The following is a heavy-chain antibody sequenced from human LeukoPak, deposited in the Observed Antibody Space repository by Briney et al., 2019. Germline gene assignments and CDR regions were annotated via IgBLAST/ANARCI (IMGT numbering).Heavy chain of an antibody. CDR3: ASEPGYSSGWLDY. J-gene: IGHJ4*02. D-gene: IGHD6-19*01. CDR2: INPNSGGT. Sequence: ASVKVSCKPSGYTFTGYYIHWVRQAPGQGLEWMGWINPNSGGTNYAQKFQGRVTMTRDTSISTAYMELSRPKSDDTAVYYCASEPGYSSGWLDYWGQGTLVTVSS. CDR1: GYTFTGYY. V-gene: IGHV1-2*02.